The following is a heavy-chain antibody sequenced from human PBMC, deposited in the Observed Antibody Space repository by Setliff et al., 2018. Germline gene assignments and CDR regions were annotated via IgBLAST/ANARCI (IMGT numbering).Heavy chain of an antibody. V-gene: IGHV1-18*01. CDR3: ARDTPPRYTGYSDGWAPFDF. Sequence: ASVKVSCKASGYTFTSYGISWVRQAPGQGLEWMGYISAYNGHTNYAEKVQGRIAMTTDTSTNTAYMELRNLRSDDTAVYYCARDTPPRYTGYSDGWAPFDFWGQGTRVTVSS. CDR1: GYTFTSYG. J-gene: IGHJ4*02. CDR2: ISAYNGHT. D-gene: IGHD6-19*01.